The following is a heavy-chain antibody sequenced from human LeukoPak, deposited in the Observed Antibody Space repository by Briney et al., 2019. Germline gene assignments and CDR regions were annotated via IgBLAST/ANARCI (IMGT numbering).Heavy chain of an antibody. V-gene: IGHV3-23*01. CDR1: GFTFSTYG. D-gene: IGHD6-6*01. Sequence: GGSLRLSCAASGFTFSTYGMSWVRQAPGKGLEWVSAISDSGDNTYYADSVKGRFTISRDNSKSTLYLQMNSLRAEDTAVYYCAKRPPSSDAEYFQHWGQGTLVTVSS. J-gene: IGHJ1*01. CDR2: ISDSGDNT. CDR3: AKRPPSSDAEYFQH.